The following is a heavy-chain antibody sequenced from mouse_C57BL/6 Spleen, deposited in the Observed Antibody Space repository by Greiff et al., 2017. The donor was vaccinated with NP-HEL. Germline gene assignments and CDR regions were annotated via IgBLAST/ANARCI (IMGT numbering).Heavy chain of an antibody. J-gene: IGHJ2*01. CDR2: IDPSDSYT. D-gene: IGHD1-1*01. Sequence: VQLQQPGAELVMPGASVKLSCKASGYTFTSYWMHWVKQRPGQGLEWIGEIDPSDSYTNYNQKFKGKSTLTVDKSSSTAYMQLSSLTSEDSAVYYGARTVYGSSPLDYWGQGTTLTVSS. CDR1: GYTFTSYW. CDR3: ARTVYGSSPLDY. V-gene: IGHV1-69*01.